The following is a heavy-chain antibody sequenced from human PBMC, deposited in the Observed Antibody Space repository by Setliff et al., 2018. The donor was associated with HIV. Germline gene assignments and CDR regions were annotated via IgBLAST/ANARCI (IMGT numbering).Heavy chain of an antibody. J-gene: IGHJ6*02. CDR3: ARIFGDQGYYYGMDV. CDR2: IYYSGST. D-gene: IGHD3-3*01. Sequence: SETLSLTCTVSGGSISSYYWSWIRQPPGKGLEWIGYIYYSGSTNYNPSLKSRVTISVDTSKNQFSLKLSSVIAADTAVYYCARIFGDQGYYYGMDVWGQGATVTVSS. V-gene: IGHV4-59*01. CDR1: GGSISSYY.